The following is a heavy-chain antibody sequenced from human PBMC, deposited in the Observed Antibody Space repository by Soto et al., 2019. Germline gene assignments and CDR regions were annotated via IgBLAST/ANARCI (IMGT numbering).Heavy chain of an antibody. D-gene: IGHD2-15*01. CDR3: ARDRLKIVVVVAATSGWFDP. CDR2: IIPIFGTA. Sequence: SVKVSCKASGGTFSSYAISWVRQAPGQGLEWMGGIIPIFGTANYAQKFQGRVTITADESTSTAYMELSSLRSEDTAVYYCARDRLKIVVVVAATSGWFDPWGQGTLVTVSS. CDR1: GGTFSSYA. J-gene: IGHJ5*02. V-gene: IGHV1-69*13.